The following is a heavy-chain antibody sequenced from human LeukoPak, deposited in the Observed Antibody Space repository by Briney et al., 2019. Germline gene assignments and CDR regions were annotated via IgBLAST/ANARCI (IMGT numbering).Heavy chain of an antibody. CDR1: GGSISSGGYY. Sequence: SQTLSLTCTVSGGSISSGGYYWSWIRQHPGKGLEWIGYIYYSGSTNYNPSLKSRVTISVDTSKNQFSLKLSSVTAADTAVYYCARDRQNYYGMDVWGQGTTVTVSS. CDR2: IYYSGST. V-gene: IGHV4-61*08. CDR3: ARDRQNYYGMDV. J-gene: IGHJ6*02.